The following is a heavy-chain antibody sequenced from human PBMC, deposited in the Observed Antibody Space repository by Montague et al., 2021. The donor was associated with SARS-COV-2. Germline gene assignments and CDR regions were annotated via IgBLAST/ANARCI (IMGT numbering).Heavy chain of an antibody. Sequence: SETRSLTCAVYTEAFNGYYWTWIRQPPGKGLEWIGDVSHPGSAKYNPSLKGRVSISVNTWRKQVSLRLTSVTAADTATYYCARGVYNRVVFVVSPRYYFDYWGQGNMVAVSA. V-gene: IGHV4-34*01. D-gene: IGHD2-15*01. J-gene: IGHJ4*02. CDR1: TEAFNGYY. CDR2: VSHPGSA. CDR3: ARGVYNRVVFVVSPRYYFDY.